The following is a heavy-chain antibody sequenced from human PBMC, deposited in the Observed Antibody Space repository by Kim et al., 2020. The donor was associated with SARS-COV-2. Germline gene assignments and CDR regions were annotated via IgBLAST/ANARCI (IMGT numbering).Heavy chain of an antibody. Sequence: SETLSLTCAVYGGSFSGYYWSWIRQPPGKGLEWIGEINHSGSTNYNPSLKSRVTISVDTSKNQFSLKLSSVTAADTAVYYCARGISYSYGLIDYWGQGTLVTVSS. D-gene: IGHD5-18*01. J-gene: IGHJ4*02. V-gene: IGHV4-34*01. CDR3: ARGISYSYGLIDY. CDR2: INHSGST. CDR1: GGSFSGYY.